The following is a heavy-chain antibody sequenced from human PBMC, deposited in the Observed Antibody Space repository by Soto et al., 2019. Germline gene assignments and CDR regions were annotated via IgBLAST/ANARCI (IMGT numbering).Heavy chain of an antibody. D-gene: IGHD3-22*01. CDR2: INAGNGNT. CDR1: GYTFTSYA. V-gene: IGHV1-3*01. J-gene: IGHJ4*02. Sequence: GASVKVSCKASGYTFTSYAMNWVRQAPGQRLEWMGWINAGNGNTKYSQKFQGRVTITRDTSASTAYMELSSLRSEDTAVYYCARDSLYDSSGSGGDYWGQGTLVTVSS. CDR3: ARDSLYDSSGSGGDY.